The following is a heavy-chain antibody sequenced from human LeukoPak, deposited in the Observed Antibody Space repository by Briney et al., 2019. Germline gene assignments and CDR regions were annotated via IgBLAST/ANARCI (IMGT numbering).Heavy chain of an antibody. D-gene: IGHD5-24*01. CDR3: ARHGRRDGYKYYFDY. CDR1: GGSISSSSYY. CDR2: IYYSGST. Sequence: SETLSLTCTVSGGSISSSSYYWGWIRQPPGKGLEWIGSIYYSGSTYYNPSLKSRVTISVDTSKNQFSLKLSSVTAADTAVYYCARHGRRDGYKYYFDYWGLGTLVTVSS. V-gene: IGHV4-39*07. J-gene: IGHJ4*02.